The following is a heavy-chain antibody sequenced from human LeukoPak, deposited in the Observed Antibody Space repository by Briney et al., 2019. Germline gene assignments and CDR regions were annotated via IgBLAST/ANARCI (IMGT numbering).Heavy chain of an antibody. V-gene: IGHV1-18*04. CDR3: ARAPSLHNWFDP. CDR2: ISAYNGNT. D-gene: IGHD5/OR15-5a*01. J-gene: IGHJ5*02. Sequence: ASVKVSCKASEYIFTTYYMHWVRQAPGQGLEWMGWISAYNGNTNYAQKLQGRVTMTTDTSTSTAYMELRSLTSDDTAVYYCARAPSLHNWFDPWGQGTLVTVSS. CDR1: EYIFTTYY.